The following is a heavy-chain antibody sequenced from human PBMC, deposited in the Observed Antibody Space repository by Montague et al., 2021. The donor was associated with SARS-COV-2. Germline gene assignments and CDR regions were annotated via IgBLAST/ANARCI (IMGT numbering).Heavy chain of an antibody. Sequence: SETLSLTCVVSSGSISPSDTHYCGWARQAPGKGLEWIATISYNGNTPSNPPLSSRSTISVDTPKNQIPLHLRSVTAADTSVYYCPRPSATHAFDPWGQGTLVTVSS. V-gene: IGHV4-39*01. J-gene: IGHJ5*02. CDR1: SGSISPSDTHY. CDR2: ISYNGNT. CDR3: PRPSATHAFDP.